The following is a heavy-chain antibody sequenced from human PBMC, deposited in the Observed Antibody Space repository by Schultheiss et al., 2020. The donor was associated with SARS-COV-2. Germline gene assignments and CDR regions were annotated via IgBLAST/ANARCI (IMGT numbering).Heavy chain of an antibody. D-gene: IGHD3-3*01. CDR1: GGSISSYY. Sequence: SETLSLTCTVSGGSISSYYWSWIRQPPGKGLEWIGRIYTSGSTNYNPSLKSRVTISVDTSKNQFSLKLSSVTAADTAVYYCASGITISDDAFDIWGQGTMVTVSS. CDR2: IYTSGST. V-gene: IGHV4-4*07. CDR3: ASGITISDDAFDI. J-gene: IGHJ3*02.